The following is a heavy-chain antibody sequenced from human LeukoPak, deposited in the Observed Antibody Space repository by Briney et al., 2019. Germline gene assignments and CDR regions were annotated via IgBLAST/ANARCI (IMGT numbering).Heavy chain of an antibody. V-gene: IGHV3-11*04. CDR1: GFTFSYYD. J-gene: IGHJ3*02. CDR2: ISSSGSTI. D-gene: IGHD2-15*01. CDR3: ARGAIFCSGGSCGDAFAI. Sequence: NAGGSLRLSCAASGFTFSYYDMSWIRQAPGKGLEWVSYISSSGSTIYYADSVKGRFSISRDNAKNSLYLQMNSLRAEDTAVYYCARGAIFCSGGSCGDAFAIWGKGTMVTVSS.